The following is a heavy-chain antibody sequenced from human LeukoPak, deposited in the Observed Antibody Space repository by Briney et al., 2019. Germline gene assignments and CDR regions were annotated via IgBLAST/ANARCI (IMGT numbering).Heavy chain of an antibody. J-gene: IGHJ4*02. CDR3: ARGRVMITFGGVIVSHYFDY. CDR1: GGSISSYY. V-gene: IGHV4-34*01. CDR2: INHSGST. D-gene: IGHD3-16*02. Sequence: SETLSLTCTVSGGSISSYYWSWIRQPPGKGLEWIGEINHSGSTNYNPSLKSRVTISVDTSKNQFSLKLSSVTAADTAVYYCARGRVMITFGGVIVSHYFDYWGQGTLVTVSS.